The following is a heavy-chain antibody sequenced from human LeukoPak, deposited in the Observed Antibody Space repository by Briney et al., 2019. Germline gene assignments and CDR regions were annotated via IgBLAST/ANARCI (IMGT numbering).Heavy chain of an antibody. V-gene: IGHV3-30*04. CDR2: ISNDGSNK. CDR3: ARDPMADFDY. Sequence: GGSLRLSCAASGFTFSTYAMHWVRQAPGKGLEWVAVISNDGSNKIYSDSVKSRFTISRDNSKNTLFLQMNSLRTEDTAVYYCARDPMADFDYWGQGSLVTVSS. D-gene: IGHD2-8*01. J-gene: IGHJ4*02. CDR1: GFTFSTYA.